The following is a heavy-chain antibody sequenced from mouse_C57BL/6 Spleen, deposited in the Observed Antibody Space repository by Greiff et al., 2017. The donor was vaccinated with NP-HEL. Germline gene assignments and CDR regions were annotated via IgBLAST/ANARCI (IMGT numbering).Heavy chain of an antibody. V-gene: IGHV2-2*01. Sequence: VQLQQSGPGLVQPSQSLSITCTVSGFSLTSYGVHWVRQSPGKGLEWLGVIWSGGSTDYNAAFISRLSISKDNFKSQVFFKMKSLQADDTAIYYCARTLYYAMDYWGQGTSVTVSS. CDR1: GFSLTSYG. CDR3: ARTLYYAMDY. CDR2: IWSGGST. J-gene: IGHJ4*01.